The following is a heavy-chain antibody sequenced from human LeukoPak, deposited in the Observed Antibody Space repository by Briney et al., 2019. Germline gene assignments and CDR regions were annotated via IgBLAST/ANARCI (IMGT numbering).Heavy chain of an antibody. V-gene: IGHV1-2*02. CDR2: INPNSGGT. D-gene: IGHD6-19*01. CDR3: ARGYAPPYSSGSFYAFDI. Sequence: ASVKVSCKAPGYTFTGYYMHWVRQAPGQGLEWMGWINPNSGGTNYAQKFQGRVTMTRDTSISTAYMELSRLRSDDTAVYYCARGYAPPYSSGSFYAFDIWGQGTMVTVSS. CDR1: GYTFTGYY. J-gene: IGHJ3*02.